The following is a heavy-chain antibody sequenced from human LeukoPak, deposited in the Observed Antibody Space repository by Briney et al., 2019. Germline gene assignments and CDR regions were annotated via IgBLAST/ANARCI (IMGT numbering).Heavy chain of an antibody. CDR3: ARAPGAFDI. V-gene: IGHV1-2*02. CDR1: GGTFSSYA. J-gene: IGHJ3*02. CDR2: INPNSGGT. Sequence: ASVKVSCKASGGTFSSYAICWVRQAPGQGLEWMGWINPNSGGTNYAQKFQGRVTMTRDTSISTAYMELSRLRSDDTAVYYCARAPGAFDIWGQGTMVTVSS. D-gene: IGHD7-27*01.